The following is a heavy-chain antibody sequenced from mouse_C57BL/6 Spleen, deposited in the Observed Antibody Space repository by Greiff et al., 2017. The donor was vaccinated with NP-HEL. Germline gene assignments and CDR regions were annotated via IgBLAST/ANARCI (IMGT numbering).Heavy chain of an antibody. CDR3: ARVGLLGGYFDY. CDR1: GYTFTSYW. Sequence: QVQLQQPGAELVKPGASVKMSCKASGYTFTSYWITWVKQRPGQGLEWIGDIYPGSGSTNYNEKFKSKATLTVDTSSSPAYMQLSSLTSEDSAVYCCARVGLLGGYFDYRGQGTTLTVSS. D-gene: IGHD2-3*01. V-gene: IGHV1-55*01. CDR2: IYPGSGST. J-gene: IGHJ2*01.